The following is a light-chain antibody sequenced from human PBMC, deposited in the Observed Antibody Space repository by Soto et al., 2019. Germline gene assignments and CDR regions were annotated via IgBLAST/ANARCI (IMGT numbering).Light chain of an antibody. J-gene: IGLJ3*02. V-gene: IGLV1-51*02. CDR1: SSNIGNNY. Sequence: QSVLTQPTSVSAAPGHQVTIFCSGSSSNIGNNYVSWYQQLPGTAPKLLIFENNKRPSGIPDRFSGSKSGTSATLGITGLPTGDEADYYCGTWDSSLSVGVFGGGTKVTVL. CDR2: ENN. CDR3: GTWDSSLSVGV.